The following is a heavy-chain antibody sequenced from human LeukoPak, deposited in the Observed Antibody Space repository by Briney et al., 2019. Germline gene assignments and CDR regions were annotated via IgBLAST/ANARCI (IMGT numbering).Heavy chain of an antibody. CDR2: IIPILGIA. CDR3: ARGGDGYNSSGFDY. D-gene: IGHD5-24*01. J-gene: IGHJ4*02. Sequence: ASVKVSCKASGGTFSSYAISWVRQAPGQGLEWMGRIIPILGIANYAQKFQGRVTITADKSTSTAYMELSSLRSEDTAVYYCARGGDGYNSSGFDYWGQGTLVTVSS. V-gene: IGHV1-69*04. CDR1: GGTFSSYA.